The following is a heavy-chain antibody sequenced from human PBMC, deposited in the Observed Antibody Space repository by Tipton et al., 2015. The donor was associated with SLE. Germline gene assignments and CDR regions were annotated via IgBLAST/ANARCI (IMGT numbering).Heavy chain of an antibody. V-gene: IGHV3-30*02. CDR1: GFHFSTYG. J-gene: IGHJ3*02. D-gene: IGHD4-23*01. CDR3: AKVVKEPPSFAFDM. CDR2: IRYDGSVE. Sequence: SLRLSCAASGFHFSTYGMHWVRQAPGKGLEWVAFIRYDGSVEDYADSVKGRFTISRDNSKNTLYLQMNNLRDEDTAAYHCAKVVKEPPSFAFDMWGQGTMVTVSS.